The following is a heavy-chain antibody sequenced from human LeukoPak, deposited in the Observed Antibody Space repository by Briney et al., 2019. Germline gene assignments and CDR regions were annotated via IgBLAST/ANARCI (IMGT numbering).Heavy chain of an antibody. V-gene: IGHV4-59*01. Sequence: PSETLSLTCTVSGGSISSYYWSWIRQPPGKGLEWIGYIYYSGSTNYNPSLKSRVTISVETSKNQFSLKLSSVTAADTAVYYCARGPRDSTNWAFDYWGQGMLVTVSS. CDR1: GGSISSYY. CDR2: IYYSGST. D-gene: IGHD2-2*01. CDR3: ARGPRDSTNWAFDY. J-gene: IGHJ4*02.